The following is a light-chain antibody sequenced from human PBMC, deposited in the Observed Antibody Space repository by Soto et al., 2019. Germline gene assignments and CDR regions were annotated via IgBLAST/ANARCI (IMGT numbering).Light chain of an antibody. CDR3: STWDVSLNGGV. V-gene: IGLV1-44*01. CDR2: STD. Sequence: QSVLTQPPSASATPGQRVTISCSGSSSNIASRSVYWYQQLPGTAPKLLMYSTDVRPSGVPDRFSGSKSGTTASLAISGVQSEDEADYYCSTWDVSLNGGVFGGGTKLTVL. CDR1: SSNIASRS. J-gene: IGLJ3*02.